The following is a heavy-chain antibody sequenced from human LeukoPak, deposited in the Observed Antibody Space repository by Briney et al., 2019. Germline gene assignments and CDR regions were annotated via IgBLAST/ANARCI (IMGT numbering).Heavy chain of an antibody. CDR3: AKGDLGFGRFYFDY. V-gene: IGHV3-23*01. D-gene: IGHD3-16*01. CDR1: GFTFSSYW. Sequence: RPGGSLRLSCAASGFTFSSYWMHWVRQAPGKGRVWASSISGSGGTTYNADSVKGRFTISRDNSKNTLYLQMNNLRAEDTAVYYCAKGDLGFGRFYFDYWGHGNLVTVSP. J-gene: IGHJ4*01. CDR2: ISGSGGTT.